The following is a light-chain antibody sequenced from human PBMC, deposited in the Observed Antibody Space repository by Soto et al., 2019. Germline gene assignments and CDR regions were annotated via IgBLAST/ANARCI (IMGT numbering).Light chain of an antibody. J-gene: IGKJ1*01. CDR2: DAS. Sequence: EIQMPQSPSTLSGSVGDRVTITCRASQTISSWLAWYQQKPGKAPKLLIYDASSLESGVPSRFSGSGSGTEFTLTISSLQPDDFATYYCQQYNSYSPTFGEGTKVDIK. V-gene: IGKV1-5*01. CDR1: QTISSW. CDR3: QQYNSYSPT.